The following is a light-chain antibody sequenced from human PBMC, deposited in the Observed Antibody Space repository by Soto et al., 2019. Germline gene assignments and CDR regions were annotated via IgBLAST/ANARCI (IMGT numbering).Light chain of an antibody. CDR2: DVS. V-gene: IGLV2-14*01. Sequence: QSVLPQPASVSGSPGQSITISCTGTSSDVGGYNYVSWYQQHPGKAPKLMIYDVSNRPSGVSSRFSGSKSGNTASLTISGLQAEDEADYYCSSYTSSSTYVFGIGTQLTVL. CDR3: SSYTSSSTYV. J-gene: IGLJ1*01. CDR1: SSDVGGYNY.